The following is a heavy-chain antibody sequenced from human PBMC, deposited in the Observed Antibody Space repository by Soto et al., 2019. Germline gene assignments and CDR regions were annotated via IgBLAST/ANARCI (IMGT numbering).Heavy chain of an antibody. CDR2: IYHSGST. J-gene: IGHJ4*02. Sequence: SETLSLTCAVSSGSISSSNWWSWVRQPPGKGLEWIGEIYHSGSTNYNPSLKSRVTISVDKSKNQFSLKLSSVTAADTAVYYCARVGSGSYLIDYWGQGTLVTVSS. D-gene: IGHD3-10*01. CDR3: ARVGSGSYLIDY. CDR1: SGSISSSNW. V-gene: IGHV4-4*02.